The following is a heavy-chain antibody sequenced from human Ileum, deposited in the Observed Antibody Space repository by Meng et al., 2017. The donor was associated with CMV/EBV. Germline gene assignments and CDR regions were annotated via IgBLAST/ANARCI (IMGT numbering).Heavy chain of an antibody. V-gene: IGHV4-4*07. CDR2: VHFTGGI. CDR3: ARAAARGVPVDY. J-gene: IGHJ4*02. D-gene: IGHD3-10*01. Sequence: QVELQKSGPRPVKPSETLSLTCTVPGVSISNYYWTWIRQSAVKGLEFIGRVHFTGGIDYNPSLMSRVTMSVDTSRNQLSLNVKSVTAADTAVYYCARAAARGVPVDYWGQGILVTVSS. CDR1: GVSISNYY.